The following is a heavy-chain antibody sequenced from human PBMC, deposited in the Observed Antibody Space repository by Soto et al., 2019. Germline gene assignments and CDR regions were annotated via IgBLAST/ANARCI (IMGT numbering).Heavy chain of an antibody. D-gene: IGHD6-13*01. V-gene: IGHV1-8*01. CDR1: GYTFTSYD. Sequence: ASVKVSCKASGYTFTSYDINWVRQATGQGLEWMGWMNPNSGNTGYAQKFQGRVTMTRNTSISTAYMELSSLRSEDTAVYYCARAPTPSLVYSSRWYNWFDPWGQGTLVTLPS. CDR2: MNPNSGNT. CDR3: ARAPTPSLVYSSRWYNWFDP. J-gene: IGHJ5*02.